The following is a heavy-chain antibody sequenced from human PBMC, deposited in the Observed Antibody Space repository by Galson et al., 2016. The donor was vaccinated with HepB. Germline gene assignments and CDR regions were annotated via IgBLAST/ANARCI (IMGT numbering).Heavy chain of an antibody. V-gene: IGHV3-21*05. CDR3: ARDRIVGAKVYSDAFDI. CDR2: ITTSGSNI. D-gene: IGHD1-26*01. Sequence: SLRLSCAASGFTFSSYSMNWVRQAPGKGLERVSYITTSGSNIDYGDSVKGRFTITRDNAKNSLYLQMNSLRAEDTAVYYCARDRIVGAKVYSDAFDIWGQGTMVAVSS. CDR1: GFTFSSYS. J-gene: IGHJ3*02.